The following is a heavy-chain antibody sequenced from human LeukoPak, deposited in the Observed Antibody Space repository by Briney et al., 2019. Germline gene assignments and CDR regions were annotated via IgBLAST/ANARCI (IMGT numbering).Heavy chain of an antibody. V-gene: IGHV3-30*04. CDR1: GFTFSSYA. J-gene: IGHJ6*03. CDR3: ARDGGDYYYYYYMDV. CDR2: ISYDGSNK. D-gene: IGHD4-17*01. Sequence: GGSLRLSCAASGFTFSSYAMHWVRQAPGKGLEWVAVISYDGSNKYYADSVKGRFTISRDNSKNTLYLQMNSLRAEDTAVYYCARDGGDYYYYYYMDVWGKGTTVTVSS.